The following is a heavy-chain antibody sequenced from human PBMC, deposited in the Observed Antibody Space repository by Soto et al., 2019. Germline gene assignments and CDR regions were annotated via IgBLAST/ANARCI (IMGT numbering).Heavy chain of an antibody. CDR3: ARDPGELWYQYGMDV. V-gene: IGHV4-31*03. J-gene: IGHJ6*02. CDR1: GGSISSGGYY. D-gene: IGHD5-18*01. CDR2: IYYSGST. Sequence: SETLSLTCTVSGGSISSGGYYWSWIRQHPGKGLEWIGYIYYSGSTYYNPSLKSRLIISIDTSKNQFSLKVGSVTAADTAVYYCARDPGELWYQYGMDVWGQGTTVTVSS.